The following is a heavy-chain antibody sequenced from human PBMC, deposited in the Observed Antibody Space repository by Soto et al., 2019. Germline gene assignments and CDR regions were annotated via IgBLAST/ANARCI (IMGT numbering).Heavy chain of an antibody. CDR2: ISYDGSNK. CDR1: GFTFSSYA. D-gene: IGHD6-13*01. CDR3: AGAHVIAAAGTFLRAGNWFDP. V-gene: IGHV3-30-3*01. J-gene: IGHJ5*02. Sequence: PGGSLRLSCAASGFTFSSYAMHWVRQAPGKGLEWVAVISYDGSNKYYADSVKGRFTISRDNSKNTLYLQMNSLRAEDTAVYYCAGAHVIAAAGTFLRAGNWFDPWGQGTLVTVSS.